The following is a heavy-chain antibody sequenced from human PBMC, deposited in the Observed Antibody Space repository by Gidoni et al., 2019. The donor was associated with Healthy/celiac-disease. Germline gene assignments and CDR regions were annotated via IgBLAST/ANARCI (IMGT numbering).Heavy chain of an antibody. D-gene: IGHD4-17*01. Sequence: EVQLVESGGVLVKPAGSLSFSCSASGFTFSSYSMNWVRPAPGKGLEWVASISSSSNYIYYADSVKGRFTISRDNAKNSLYLKMNSLRAEDTAGYYCARAVTRYGGYWGQGTLVTVSS. CDR3: ARAVTRYGGY. V-gene: IGHV3-21*01. J-gene: IGHJ4*02. CDR2: ISSSSNYI. CDR1: GFTFSSYS.